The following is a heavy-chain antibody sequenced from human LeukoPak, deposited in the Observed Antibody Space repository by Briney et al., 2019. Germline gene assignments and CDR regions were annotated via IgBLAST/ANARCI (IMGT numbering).Heavy chain of an antibody. V-gene: IGHV1-3*01. Sequence: ASVKVACKASGYTFTSYAIHWVRQAPGQRLEWMGWINAGNGNTKYSQTLHCRVTITRDTSASTAYMELSSLRSEDTAVYDCARGRIQLWLPEVISVDIGAFDIWGQGTMVTVSS. CDR3: ARGRIQLWLPEVISVDIGAFDI. CDR1: GYTFTSYA. J-gene: IGHJ3*02. D-gene: IGHD5-18*01. CDR2: INAGNGNT.